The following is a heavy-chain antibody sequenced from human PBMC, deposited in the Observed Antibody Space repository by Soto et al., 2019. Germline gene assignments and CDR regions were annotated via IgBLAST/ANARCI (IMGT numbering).Heavy chain of an antibody. Sequence: QVQLVESGGGVVQPGRSLRLSCAASGFNMRWVRQAPGKGLEWVAVISYDGSNKYYADSVKGRFSISRDNSKNTLYLQMNSLRAEDTAVYYCAMTVGATSWNFDYWGQGILVTVSS. V-gene: IGHV3-30-3*01. D-gene: IGHD1-26*01. CDR3: AMTVGATSWNFDY. CDR1: GFN. CDR2: ISYDGSNK. J-gene: IGHJ4*02.